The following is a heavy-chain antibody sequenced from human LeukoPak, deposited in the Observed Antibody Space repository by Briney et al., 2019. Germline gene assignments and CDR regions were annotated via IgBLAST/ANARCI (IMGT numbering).Heavy chain of an antibody. J-gene: IGHJ4*02. CDR2: IRYDGSDK. CDR3: AEDQQLQPFHY. V-gene: IGHV3-30*02. Sequence: PGGSLRLSCAASGLTFSNYGMHWVRQAPGEGLEWVAFIRYDGSDKFYADSVKGRFTISRDNSRDTLYLQMNSLRVEDTAVYFCAEDQQLQPFHYWGRGTLVAVSS. D-gene: IGHD1-1*01. CDR1: GLTFSNYG.